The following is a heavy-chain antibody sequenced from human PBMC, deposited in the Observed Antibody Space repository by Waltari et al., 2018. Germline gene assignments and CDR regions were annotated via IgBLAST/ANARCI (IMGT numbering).Heavy chain of an antibody. V-gene: IGHV1-3*02. J-gene: IGHJ6*02. CDR2: SNAGNGNT. Sequence: QVQLVQSGAEVKKPGASVKVSCKASGYTFTSYAMHWVRQAPGQRLEWMGWSNAGNGNTKYSQEFQGRVTITRDTSASSAYMELSSLRSEDMAVYYCARGNDFWSGYDYGMDVWGQGTTVTVSS. CDR1: GYTFTSYA. CDR3: ARGNDFWSGYDYGMDV. D-gene: IGHD3-3*01.